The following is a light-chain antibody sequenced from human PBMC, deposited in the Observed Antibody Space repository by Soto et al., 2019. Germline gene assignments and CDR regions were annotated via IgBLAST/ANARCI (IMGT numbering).Light chain of an antibody. CDR2: GGS. Sequence: EIVMRQSPATLSVSPGERATLSCRASQSVSSNLAWYQQKPGQAPRLRIYGGSTRATGIPARFSGGGSGTEFLLTISSVQSEDFAVYYCQQYNNCPPYTFGQGTKLEIK. V-gene: IGKV3-15*01. J-gene: IGKJ2*01. CDR1: QSVSSN. CDR3: QQYNNCPPYT.